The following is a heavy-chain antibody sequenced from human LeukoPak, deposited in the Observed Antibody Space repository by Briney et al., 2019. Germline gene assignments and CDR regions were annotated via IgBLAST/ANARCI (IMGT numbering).Heavy chain of an antibody. D-gene: IGHD3-3*01. J-gene: IGHJ4*02. Sequence: PGGSLRLSCAASGFTFSSYGMHWVRQAPGKGLEWVAVISYDGSNKYYADSVKGRFTISRDNSKNTLYLQMNSLRAEDTAVYYCXXXXXXFGVAFSFDYWGQGTLVTVSS. V-gene: IGHV3-30*03. CDR1: GFTFSSYG. CDR3: XXXXXXFGVAFSFDY. CDR2: ISYDGSNK.